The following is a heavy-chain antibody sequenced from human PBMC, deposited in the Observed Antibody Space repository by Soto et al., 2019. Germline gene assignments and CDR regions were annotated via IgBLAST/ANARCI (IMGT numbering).Heavy chain of an antibody. J-gene: IGHJ5*01. V-gene: IGHV4-30-4*01. D-gene: IGHD2-15*01. Sequence: PSETLSLTCTVSGDSISSPDYYWSWIRQAPGKGLELIGYVYYRGSIYYNPSFESRVSISVDKSKNQFSLRLTSVNAADSAMYFCTRVPFTPNRFDSWGQGILVTVSS. CDR3: TRVPFTPNRFDS. CDR2: VYYRGSI. CDR1: GDSISSPDYY.